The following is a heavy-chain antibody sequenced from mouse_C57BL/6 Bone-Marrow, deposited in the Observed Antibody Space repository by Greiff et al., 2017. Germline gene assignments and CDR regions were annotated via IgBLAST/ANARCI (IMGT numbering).Heavy chain of an antibody. V-gene: IGHV1-52*01. Sequence: VQLQQPGAELVRPGSSVKMSCKASGYTFTSYWMHWVKQRPIQGLEWIGNIDPSDSETHYNQKFKDKATLTVDKSSSTAYMQLSSLTSEDSAVYYCARRGAVVAHFDVWGTGTTVPVSS. J-gene: IGHJ1*03. CDR3: ARRGAVVAHFDV. CDR2: IDPSDSET. D-gene: IGHD1-1*01. CDR1: GYTFTSYW.